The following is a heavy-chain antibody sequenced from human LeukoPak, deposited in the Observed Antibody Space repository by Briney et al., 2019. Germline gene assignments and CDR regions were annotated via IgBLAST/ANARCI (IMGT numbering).Heavy chain of an antibody. D-gene: IGHD6-13*01. CDR2: IYYSGST. V-gene: IGHV4-31*03. Sequence: PSETLSLTCTVSGGSISSGGYYWSWIRQHPGKGLEWIGYIYYSGSTYYNPSLKSRVTISVDTSKNEFSLKLSSVTAADTAVYYCARGAQQLVLDWFDPWGQGTLVIVSS. CDR1: GGSISSGGYY. J-gene: IGHJ5*02. CDR3: ARGAQQLVLDWFDP.